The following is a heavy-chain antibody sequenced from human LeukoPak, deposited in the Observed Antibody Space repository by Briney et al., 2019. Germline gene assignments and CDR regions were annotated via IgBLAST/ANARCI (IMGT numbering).Heavy chain of an antibody. CDR1: GFAFSGYA. J-gene: IGHJ2*01. CDR2: IRSKSHTYVT. Sequence: GGSLRLSCAASGFAFSGYAMHWVRQGYGKGLEWVGRIRSKSHTYVTTYGESMKTRFIISRDDSKNMAYLQMNSLESEDTAVYFCAGHNDFRHWQFDLWGRGTLVTVST. V-gene: IGHV3-73*01. D-gene: IGHD2-21*02. CDR3: AGHNDFRHWQFDL.